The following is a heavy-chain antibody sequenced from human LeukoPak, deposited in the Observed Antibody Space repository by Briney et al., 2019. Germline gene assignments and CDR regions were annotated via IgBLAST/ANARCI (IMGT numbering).Heavy chain of an antibody. D-gene: IGHD5-12*01. CDR2: ISAYNGNT. V-gene: IGHV1-18*01. CDR3: ARSPSGYDSADYYYYYYMDV. CDR1: GYTFTSYG. Sequence: ASVKVSCKASGYTFTSYGISWVRQAPGQGLEWMGWISAYNGNTNYAQRLQGRVTMTTDTSTSTAYMELRRLRSDDTAVYYCARSPSGYDSADYYYYYYMDVWGKGTTVTVSS. J-gene: IGHJ6*03.